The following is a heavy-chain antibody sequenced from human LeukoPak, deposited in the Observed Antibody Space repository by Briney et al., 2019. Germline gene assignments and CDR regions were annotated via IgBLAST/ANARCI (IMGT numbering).Heavy chain of an antibody. V-gene: IGHV1-18*01. J-gene: IGHJ3*02. CDR3: ARDRWSSSSSEGALDI. CDR1: GYTFTSYG. D-gene: IGHD6-6*01. CDR2: ISAYNGNT. Sequence: GASVKVSCKASGYTFTSYGISWVRQAPGQGLEWMGWISAYNGNTNYAQKLQGRVTMTTDTSTSTAYMELRSLRSDDTAVYYRARDRWSSSSSEGALDIWGQGTMVTVSS.